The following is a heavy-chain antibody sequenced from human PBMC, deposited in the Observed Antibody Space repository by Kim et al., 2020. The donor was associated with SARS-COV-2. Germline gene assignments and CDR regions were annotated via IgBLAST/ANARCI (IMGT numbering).Heavy chain of an antibody. J-gene: IGHJ4*02. Sequence: YAAPVKGRITISRDDSTNTLYLQMNSLKTEDTAVYYCTTDRHYDSSGYYDWGQGTLVTVSS. V-gene: IGHV3-15*01. CDR3: TTDRHYDSSGYYD. D-gene: IGHD3-22*01.